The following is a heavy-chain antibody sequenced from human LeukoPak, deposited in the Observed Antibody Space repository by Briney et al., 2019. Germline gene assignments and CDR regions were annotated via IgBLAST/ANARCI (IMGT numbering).Heavy chain of an antibody. D-gene: IGHD2-15*01. CDR2: IKQDGSEK. J-gene: IGHJ5*02. CDR3: AREPIYCSGGSCYSGHWFDP. Sequence: GGSLRLSCAASGFTFSSYWMSWVRQAPGKGLEWVANIKQDGSEKYYVDSVKGRFTISGDNAKNSLYLQMNSLRAEDTAVYYCAREPIYCSGGSCYSGHWFDPWGQGTLVTVSS. V-gene: IGHV3-7*01. CDR1: GFTFSSYW.